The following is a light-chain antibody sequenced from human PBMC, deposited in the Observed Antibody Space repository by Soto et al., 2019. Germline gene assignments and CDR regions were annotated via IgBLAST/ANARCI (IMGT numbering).Light chain of an antibody. CDR3: ASWDVSLNGLYV. Sequence: QSVLTQPPSASGTPGQRVTISCSGTSSNIGSGSVNWYQQLPGTAPKLLIYNNDQWPSGVPDRFSGSKSGTSAPLDISGLQSEDEADYYCASWDVSLNGLYVFGTGTKVTLL. CDR2: NND. J-gene: IGLJ1*01. CDR1: SSNIGSGS. V-gene: IGLV1-44*01.